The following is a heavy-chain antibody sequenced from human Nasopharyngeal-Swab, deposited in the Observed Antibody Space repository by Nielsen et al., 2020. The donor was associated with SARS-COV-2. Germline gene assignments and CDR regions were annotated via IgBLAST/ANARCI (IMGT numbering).Heavy chain of an antibody. D-gene: IGHD2-21*01. Sequence: GGFLRPSCAASGLTFSSHWMHWVRQPPGKGLVWVSRIDSDGGATTYADSVKGRFTISRDNAKNTLYLQMNSLRAEDTAVYYCTRGGRIAPPVPASWGQGTLVTVSS. CDR3: TRGGRIAPPVPAS. CDR2: IDSDGGAT. J-gene: IGHJ5*02. CDR1: GLTFSSHW. V-gene: IGHV3-74*01.